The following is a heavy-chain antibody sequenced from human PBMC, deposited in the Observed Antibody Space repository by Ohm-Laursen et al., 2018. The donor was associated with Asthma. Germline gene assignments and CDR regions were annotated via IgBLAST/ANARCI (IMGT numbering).Heavy chain of an antibody. CDR2: VYGDGSNT. CDR3: ARGYYYDSRASYYFDY. J-gene: IGHJ4*02. D-gene: IGHD3-22*01. CDR1: GFTFSTYW. V-gene: IGHV3-74*01. Sequence: SLRLSCAASGFTFSTYWMHWVRQAPGKGLVWVSRVYGDGSNTIYADSVKGRFTISRDNAKNTLYLQMNSLRAEDTAVYYCARGYYYDSRASYYFDYWGQGTLVTVSS.